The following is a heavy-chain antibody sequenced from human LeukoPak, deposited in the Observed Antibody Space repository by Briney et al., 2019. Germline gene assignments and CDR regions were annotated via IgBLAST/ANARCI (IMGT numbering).Heavy chain of an antibody. Sequence: GGSLRLSCAASGFTFSSSAMSWVRQAPGKGLEWVSSISGSGSGGSTYYADSVKGRFTISRDNSKNTLYLQMNSLRVEDTAVYYCAKSGYNRFDYWGQGTLVTVTS. CDR3: AKSGYNRFDY. V-gene: IGHV3-23*01. D-gene: IGHD5-24*01. CDR1: GFTFSSSA. J-gene: IGHJ4*02. CDR2: ISGSGSGGST.